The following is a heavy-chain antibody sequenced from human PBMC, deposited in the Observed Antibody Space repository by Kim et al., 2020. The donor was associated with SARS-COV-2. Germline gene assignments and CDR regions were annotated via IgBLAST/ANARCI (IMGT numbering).Heavy chain of an antibody. V-gene: IGHV4-34*01. D-gene: IGHD6-13*01. CDR1: GGSFSGYY. Sequence: SETLSLTCAVYGGSFSGYYWSWIRQPPGKGLEWIGEINHSGSTNYNPSLKSRVTISVDTSKNQFSLKLSSVTAADTAVYYCAIRQQLVRRSGWFDPWGQGTLVTVSS. J-gene: IGHJ5*02. CDR2: INHSGST. CDR3: AIRQQLVRRSGWFDP.